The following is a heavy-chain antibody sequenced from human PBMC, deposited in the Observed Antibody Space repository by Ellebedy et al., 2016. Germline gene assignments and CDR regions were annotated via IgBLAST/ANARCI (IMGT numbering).Heavy chain of an antibody. CDR2: INHDGSEK. J-gene: IGHJ4*02. D-gene: IGHD4-23*01. CDR3: ARATVVTGSDY. V-gene: IGHV3-7*03. Sequence: GGSLRLXCAASGFTFSSHWMSWVRQAPGKGLEWVADINHDGSEKHYVDSVKGRFTISRDNAKNSVYLQMNSLRAEDTAVYYCARATVVTGSDYWGQGTLVTVSS. CDR1: GFTFSSHW.